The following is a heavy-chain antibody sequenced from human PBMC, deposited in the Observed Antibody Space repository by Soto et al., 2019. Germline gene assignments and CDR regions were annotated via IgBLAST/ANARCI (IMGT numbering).Heavy chain of an antibody. CDR3: LKVRDSNSWPSRDV. J-gene: IGHJ6*02. Sequence: QVHLVQSGAEVKKPGASVNVSCKTSGYTFTRNGISWVRQAPGQGLEWMGWISPNSGNIKYAQKLQGRVIMTTDTSTSTAHMALRSLRSDDTAVYYCLKVRDSNSWPSRDVWCPGTTVTVSS. V-gene: IGHV1-18*01. CDR2: ISPNSGNI. CDR1: GYTFTRNG. D-gene: IGHD3-22*01.